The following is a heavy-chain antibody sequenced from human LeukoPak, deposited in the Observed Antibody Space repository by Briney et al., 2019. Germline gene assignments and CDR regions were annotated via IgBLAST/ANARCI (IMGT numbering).Heavy chain of an antibody. CDR2: TYYRSKWYN. V-gene: IGHV6-1*01. D-gene: IGHD3-10*01. CDR3: ARGWFPVGGAFDI. CDR1: GDSVXSNXAA. Sequence: SXXLSLTCAISGDSVXSNXAAWNWIRQSPSRGLEWLXRTYYRSKWYNDYAVSVKSRITINPDTSKNQFSLQLNSVTPEDTAVYYCARGWFPVGGAFDIWGQGTMVTVSS. J-gene: IGHJ3*02.